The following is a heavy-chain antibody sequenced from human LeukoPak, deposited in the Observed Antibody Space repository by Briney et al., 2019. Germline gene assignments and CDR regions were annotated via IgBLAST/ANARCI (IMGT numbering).Heavy chain of an antibody. CDR1: GYTFTGCY. D-gene: IGHD3-22*01. CDR3: ARGQYYYDSSGYQNWFDP. CDR2: INPNSGGT. V-gene: IGHV1-2*02. Sequence: ASVKVSCKASGYTFTGCYMHWVRQAPGQGLEWMGWINPNSGGTNYAQKFQGRVTMTRDTSISTAYMELSRLRSDDTAVYYCARGQYYYDSSGYQNWFDPWGQGTLVTVSS. J-gene: IGHJ5*02.